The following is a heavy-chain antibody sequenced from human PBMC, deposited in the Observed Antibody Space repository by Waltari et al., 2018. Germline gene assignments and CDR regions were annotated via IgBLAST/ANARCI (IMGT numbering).Heavy chain of an antibody. CDR2: ISSTGSNT. J-gene: IGHJ3*01. V-gene: IGHV3-33*01. CDR1: VFTFRSYG. D-gene: IGHD3-16*02. CDR3: ARDIAFGGVIVMNEAFDF. Sequence: QLYLVESGGGVVQPGRSVRLSCAASVFTFRSYGMHWLRQPPGKGLQCVAVISSTGSNTYYADSVRGRFTISRDNSKNILYLQMNSLRAEDTAVYYCARDIAFGGVIVMNEAFDFRGRGTTVTVSP.